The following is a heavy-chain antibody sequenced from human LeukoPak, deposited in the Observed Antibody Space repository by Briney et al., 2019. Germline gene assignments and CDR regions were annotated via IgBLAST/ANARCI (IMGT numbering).Heavy chain of an antibody. CDR2: MNSNSGNT. Sequence: ASVKVSCKASGYTFTNYDINWVRQATGQGLEWMGWMNSNSGNTGYAQKFQGRVTMTRDTSIRTAYMELSSLRSEDTAVFYCARRSESHFDYWGQGTLVTVSS. CDR3: ARRSESHFDY. CDR1: GYTFTNYD. V-gene: IGHV1-8*01. J-gene: IGHJ4*02.